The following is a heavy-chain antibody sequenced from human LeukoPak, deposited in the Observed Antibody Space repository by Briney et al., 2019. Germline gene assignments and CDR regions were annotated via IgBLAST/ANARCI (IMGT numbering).Heavy chain of an antibody. Sequence: SLRLSCXASGFTXSSSAMHWVRQAPDKGLEWVAVISYDGSNKYYADSVKGRFTISRDNSKNTLYLQMNSLRADDTAVYYCARDRDSSGWYEGFDYWGQGTLVTVSS. CDR1: GFTXSSSA. J-gene: IGHJ4*02. CDR3: ARDRDSSGWYEGFDY. D-gene: IGHD6-19*01. CDR2: ISYDGSNK. V-gene: IGHV3-30-3*01.